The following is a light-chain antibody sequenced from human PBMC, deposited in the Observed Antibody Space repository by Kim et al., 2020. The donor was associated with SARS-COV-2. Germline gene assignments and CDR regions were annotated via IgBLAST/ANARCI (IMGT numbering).Light chain of an antibody. V-gene: IGLV3-19*01. CDR2: YKN. Sequence: SSALTQDPAVSVALGQTVRITCQGDSLRTYYASWYQQKPGQAPVLVIYYKNNRPSGIPDRFSGSSSGNTASLTITGAQAEDEADYYCNSRDSSGNHLLFGGGTKVTVL. CDR1: SLRTYY. CDR3: NSRDSSGNHLL. J-gene: IGLJ2*01.